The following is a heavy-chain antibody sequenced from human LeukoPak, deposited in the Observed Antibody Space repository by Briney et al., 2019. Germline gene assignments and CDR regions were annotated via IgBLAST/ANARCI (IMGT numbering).Heavy chain of an antibody. J-gene: IGHJ4*02. CDR2: IYYSGST. Sequence: KPSETLSLTCTVSGGSISSSSYYWGWIRQPPGKGLEWIGSIYYSGSTYYNPSLKSRVTISVDTSKNQFSLKLSSVTAADTAVYYCARGYRVAVVVVPAATPFDYWGQGTLVTVSS. V-gene: IGHV4-39*07. CDR3: ARGYRVAVVVVPAATPFDY. CDR1: GGSISSSSYY. D-gene: IGHD2-2*01.